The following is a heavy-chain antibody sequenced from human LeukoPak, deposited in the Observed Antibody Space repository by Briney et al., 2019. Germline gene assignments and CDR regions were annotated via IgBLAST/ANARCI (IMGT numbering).Heavy chain of an antibody. CDR3: TRDFVF. Sequence: GGSLRLSCAAPGFAFSTYWMDWVRQAPGKGLEWVGNINQDGSVKHYVDSVRGRFTISRDNARNSVYLQMNALRVEDTAVYYGTRDFVFWGQGTLVTASS. D-gene: IGHD3-3*01. CDR2: INQDGSVK. V-gene: IGHV3-7*01. J-gene: IGHJ4*02. CDR1: GFAFSTYW.